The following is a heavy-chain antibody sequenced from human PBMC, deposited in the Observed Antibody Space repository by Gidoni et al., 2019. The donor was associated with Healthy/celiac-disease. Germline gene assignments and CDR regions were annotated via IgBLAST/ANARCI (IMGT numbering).Heavy chain of an antibody. Sequence: EVQLVESGGGLVKPGGSLRLSCAASGFTFSSYSMNWVRQAPGKGLEWVSSISSSSSYIYYADSVKGRFTISRDNAKNSLYLQMNSLRAEDTAVYYCARDPRGDGYLDYWGQGTLVTVSS. CDR2: ISSSSSYI. J-gene: IGHJ4*02. V-gene: IGHV3-21*01. CDR1: GFTFSSYS. CDR3: ARDPRGDGYLDY. D-gene: IGHD3-10*01.